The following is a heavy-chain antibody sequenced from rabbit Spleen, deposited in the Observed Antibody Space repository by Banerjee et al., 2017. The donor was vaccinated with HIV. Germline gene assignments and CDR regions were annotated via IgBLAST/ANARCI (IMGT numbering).Heavy chain of an antibody. CDR3: AGDLTGVIGWNFGW. J-gene: IGHJ3*01. Sequence: QSLEESGGDPVKPGASLTLTCTASGFSFSSSYWISWVRQAPGKGLEWIACINIVTGKSVYASWAKGRFTFSKTSSTTVTLQVTSLTAADTATYFCAGDLTGVIGWNFGWWGQGTLVTVS. CDR1: GFSFSSSYW. CDR2: INIVTGKS. D-gene: IGHD4-1*01. V-gene: IGHV1S40*01.